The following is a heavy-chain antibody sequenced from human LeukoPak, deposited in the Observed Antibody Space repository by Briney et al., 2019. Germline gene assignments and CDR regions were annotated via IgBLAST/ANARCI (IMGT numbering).Heavy chain of an antibody. V-gene: IGHV3-66*01. Sequence: GGSLRLSCAASGFTVSSNYMSWVRQAPGKGLDWVSSIYIGGSTYYADSVKGRFTISRDNPNHTLYLQMHSLRAEDTAVYYCAREISRFGIWGQGTLVTVSS. D-gene: IGHD3-16*01. CDR3: AREISRFGI. CDR1: GFTVSSNY. J-gene: IGHJ4*02. CDR2: IYIGGST.